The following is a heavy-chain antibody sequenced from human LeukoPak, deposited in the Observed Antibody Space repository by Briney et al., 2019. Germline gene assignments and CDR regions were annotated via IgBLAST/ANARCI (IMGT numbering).Heavy chain of an antibody. CDR3: AKEGRNYDFWSGYYTGDYYYYYYMDV. CDR2: ISPGGPT. J-gene: IGHJ6*03. V-gene: IGHV3-23*01. CDR1: GFPFSSHG. D-gene: IGHD3-3*01. Sequence: GGSLRLSCAGSGFPFSSHGMNWVRQAPGKGLEWVSGISPGGPTYYADSVKGRFTISRDDSKNTLYLQMKNLRAEDTAVYYCAKEGRNYDFWSGYYTGDYYYYYYMDVWGKGTTVTVSS.